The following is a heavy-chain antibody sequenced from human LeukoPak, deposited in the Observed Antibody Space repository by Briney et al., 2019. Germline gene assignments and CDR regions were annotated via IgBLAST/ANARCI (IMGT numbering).Heavy chain of an antibody. Sequence: PSETLSLTCTVSRGSISSYYWSWIRQPPGKGLEWIGYIYYSGNTIYNPPLKSRVTISVDKSENQFSLKLSSVTAADTAVYYCAGSPRYCTGTTCYSPSAMDVWGQGTTVTVSS. CDR2: IYYSGNT. CDR3: AGSPRYCTGTTCYSPSAMDV. D-gene: IGHD2-2*01. V-gene: IGHV4-59*01. J-gene: IGHJ6*02. CDR1: RGSISSYY.